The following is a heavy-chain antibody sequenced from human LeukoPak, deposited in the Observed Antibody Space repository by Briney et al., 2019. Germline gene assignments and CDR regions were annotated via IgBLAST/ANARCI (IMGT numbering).Heavy chain of an antibody. D-gene: IGHD2-15*01. J-gene: IGHJ4*02. V-gene: IGHV3-23*01. CDR2: ISGGGDGT. CDR3: AKAPRIYCSGGSCYSDY. CDR1: GFIFSRYA. Sequence: GGSLRLSYAASGFIFSRYAMSWVRQAPGKGLEWVSAISGGGDGTYYADSVKGRFSISRDNSKNTLYLQMNSLRAEDTAVYYCAKAPRIYCSGGSCYSDYWGQGTLVTVSS.